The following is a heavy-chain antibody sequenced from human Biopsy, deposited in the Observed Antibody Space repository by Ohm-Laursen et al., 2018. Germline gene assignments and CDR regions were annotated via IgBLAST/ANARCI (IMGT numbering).Heavy chain of an antibody. CDR1: AFTFSTYG. D-gene: IGHD3-16*01. CDR2: IWHDGSNK. J-gene: IGHJ4*02. V-gene: IGHV3-33*06. CDR3: AKDSGGSPLGELFH. Sequence: SLRLSCAASAFTFSTYGMHWVRQAPGQGLEWVSVIWHDGSNKYYSDSVKGRFTISRDNSKEMLYLQMNSLRAEDTAVYYCAKDSGGSPLGELFHWGQGNLVTVSS.